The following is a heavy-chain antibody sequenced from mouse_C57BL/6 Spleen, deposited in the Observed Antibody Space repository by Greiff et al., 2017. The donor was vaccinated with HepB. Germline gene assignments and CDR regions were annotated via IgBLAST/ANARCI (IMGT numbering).Heavy chain of an antibody. V-gene: IGHV5-4*01. CDR2: ISDGGSYT. Sequence: EVKVEESGGGLVKPGGSLKLSCAASGFTFSSYAMSWVRQTPEKRLEWVATISDGGSYTYYPDNVKGRFTISRDNAKNNLYLQMSHLKSEDTAMYYCARELGRGYFDVWGTGTTVTVSS. J-gene: IGHJ1*03. CDR1: GFTFSSYA. CDR3: ARELGRGYFDV. D-gene: IGHD4-1*01.